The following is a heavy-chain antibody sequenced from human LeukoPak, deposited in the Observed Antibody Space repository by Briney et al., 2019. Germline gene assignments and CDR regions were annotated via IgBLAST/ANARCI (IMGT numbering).Heavy chain of an antibody. Sequence: GGSLRLSCAASGFSFSDHYISWIRQAPGKGLEWVSYISGSGNIMDYADFVKGRFTISRDNAKNSLYLQMNSLRADDTAVYYCARDLIAVVGVADYWGQGTLVTVSS. CDR3: ARDLIAVVGVADY. D-gene: IGHD1-26*01. CDR1: GFSFSDHY. CDR2: ISGSGNIM. V-gene: IGHV3-11*01. J-gene: IGHJ4*02.